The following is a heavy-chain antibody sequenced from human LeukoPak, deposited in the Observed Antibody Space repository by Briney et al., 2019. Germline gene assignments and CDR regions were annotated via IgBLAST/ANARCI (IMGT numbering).Heavy chain of an antibody. CDR1: GGSISSYY. Sequence: PSETLSLTCTVSGGSISSYYWSWIRQPPGKGLEWIGYIYYSGSTNYNPSLKSRVTISVDTSKNQFSLKLSSVTAADTAVYYCARRRGYSYDYDAFDIWGQGTMVTVSS. V-gene: IGHV4-59*08. CDR2: IYYSGST. CDR3: ARRRGYSYDYDAFDI. D-gene: IGHD5-18*01. J-gene: IGHJ3*02.